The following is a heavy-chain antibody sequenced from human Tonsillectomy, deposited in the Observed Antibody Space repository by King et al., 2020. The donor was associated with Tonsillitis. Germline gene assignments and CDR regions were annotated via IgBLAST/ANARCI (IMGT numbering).Heavy chain of an antibody. CDR2: IYNSDST. Sequence: QLQESGPGLVRPSETLSLTCSVSGGSISTSYWSWIRQSQGKGLEWIGYIYNSDSTNYNHSLKSRVTISVDTSKNQFSLKLSTVTAADTAVYYCARQGNCDYERFDYWGQGTLVTVSS. CDR1: GGSISTSY. V-gene: IGHV4-59*08. J-gene: IGHJ4*02. CDR3: ARQGNCDYERFDY. D-gene: IGHD4-17*01.